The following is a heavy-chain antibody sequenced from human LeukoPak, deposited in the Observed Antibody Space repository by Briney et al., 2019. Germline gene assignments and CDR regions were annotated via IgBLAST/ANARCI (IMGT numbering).Heavy chain of an antibody. D-gene: IGHD3-16*02. CDR2: IYHSGST. V-gene: IGHV4-4*02. J-gene: IGHJ4*02. Sequence: SGTLSLTCAVSGGSISSSNWWSWVRQPPGKGLERIGEIYHSGSTNYNPSLKSRVTISVDKSKNQFSLKLSSVTAADTAVYYCARGLNYDYVWGSYRYLSTSGSTFDYWGQGTLVTVSS. CDR1: GGSISSSNW. CDR3: ARGLNYDYVWGSYRYLSTSGSTFDY.